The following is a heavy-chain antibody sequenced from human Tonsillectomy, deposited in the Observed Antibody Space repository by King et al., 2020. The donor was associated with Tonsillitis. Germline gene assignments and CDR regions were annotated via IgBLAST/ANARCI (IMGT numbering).Heavy chain of an antibody. J-gene: IGHJ4*02. Sequence: RQAPGQGLEWMGWITAYTGNTNYVQRFQGRVTMTTDTSTSTAYMELRSLRSDDTAVYYCARYLVSWHHYFDYWGQGPLVTVSS. CDR3: ARYLVSWHHYFDY. D-gene: IGHD6-13*01. CDR2: ITAYTGNT. V-gene: IGHV1-18*01.